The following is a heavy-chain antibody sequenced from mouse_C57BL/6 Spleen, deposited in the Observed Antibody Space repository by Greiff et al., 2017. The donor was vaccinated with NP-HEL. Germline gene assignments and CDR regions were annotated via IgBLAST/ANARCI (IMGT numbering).Heavy chain of an antibody. D-gene: IGHD2-1*01. CDR3: ASDLPDAY. CDR2: IWSGGST. CDR1: GFSLTSYG. J-gene: IGHJ3*01. Sequence: LQESGPGLVQPSQSLSITCTVSGFSLTSYGVHWVRQSPGKGLEWLGVIWSGGSTDYNAAFISRLSISKDNSKSQVFFKMNSLQADDTAIYYCASDLPDAYWGQGTLVTVSA. V-gene: IGHV2-2*01.